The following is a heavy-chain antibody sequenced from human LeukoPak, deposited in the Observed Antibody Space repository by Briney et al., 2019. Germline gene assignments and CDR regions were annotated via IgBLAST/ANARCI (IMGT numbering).Heavy chain of an antibody. J-gene: IGHJ4*02. CDR2: IYYSGST. CDR1: GGSISSYY. CDR3: ARRAPHCSSTSCYEPYDY. Sequence: PSETLSLTCTVSGGSISSYYWSWIRQPPGKGLEWIGYIYYSGSTNYNPSLKSRVTISVDTSKNQFSLKLSSVTAADTAVYYCARRAPHCSSTSCYEPYDYWGQGTLVTVSS. D-gene: IGHD2-2*01. V-gene: IGHV4-59*08.